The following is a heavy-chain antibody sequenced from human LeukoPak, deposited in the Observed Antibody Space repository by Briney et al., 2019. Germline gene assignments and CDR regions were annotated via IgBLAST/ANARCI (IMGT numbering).Heavy chain of an antibody. CDR1: GFTFSSYG. D-gene: IGHD6-6*01. CDR3: ARWGSIAARPDNWFDP. CDR2: ISYDGSNK. V-gene: IGHV3-30*03. Sequence: PGGSLRLSCAASGFTFSSYGMHWVRQAPGKGLEWVAVISYDGSNKYYADSVKGRFTISRDNSKNTLYLQMNSLRAEDTAVYYCARWGSIAARPDNWFDPWGQGTLVTVSS. J-gene: IGHJ5*02.